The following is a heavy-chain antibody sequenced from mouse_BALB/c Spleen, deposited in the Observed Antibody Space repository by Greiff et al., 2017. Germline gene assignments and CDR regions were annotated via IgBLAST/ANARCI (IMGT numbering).Heavy chain of an antibody. CDR2: IDPANGNT. CDR3: ARDYYYGSRPAWFAY. Sequence: VQLQQSGAELVKPGASVKLSCTASGFNIKDTYMHWVKQRPEQGLEWIGRIDPANGNTKYDPKFQGKATITADTSSNTAYLQRSSLTSEDTAVYYCARDYYYGSRPAWFAYRGQGTLGTVSA. V-gene: IGHV14-3*02. D-gene: IGHD1-1*01. J-gene: IGHJ3*01. CDR1: GFNIKDTY.